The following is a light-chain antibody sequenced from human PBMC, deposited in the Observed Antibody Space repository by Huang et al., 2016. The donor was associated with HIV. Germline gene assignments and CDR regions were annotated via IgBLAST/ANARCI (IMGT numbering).Light chain of an antibody. CDR1: QDITNY. Sequence: DIQMTQSPSSLSASVGDRVTTTCHASQDITNYLNWYQHKQGRAPKLLIYDASNLETGVPSRFSGGGSGTDFTFTISSLQPEDIATYYCQHYDEVPLTFGGGTKVDI. V-gene: IGKV1-33*01. CDR2: DAS. J-gene: IGKJ4*01. CDR3: QHYDEVPLT.